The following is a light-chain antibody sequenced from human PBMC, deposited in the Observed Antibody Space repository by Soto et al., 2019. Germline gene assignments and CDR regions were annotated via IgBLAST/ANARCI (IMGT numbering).Light chain of an antibody. V-gene: IGKV1-5*01. CDR2: DAS. Sequence: DIQMSQSPSTLSASVGARVTITCRASENIDKWLAWYQQKPGRAPKLLIYDASTLESGVPSRFSGSGSGTEFTLTISSLQPEDFATYYCKQFNILYTFGQGTKLEI. J-gene: IGKJ2*01. CDR3: KQFNILYT. CDR1: ENIDKW.